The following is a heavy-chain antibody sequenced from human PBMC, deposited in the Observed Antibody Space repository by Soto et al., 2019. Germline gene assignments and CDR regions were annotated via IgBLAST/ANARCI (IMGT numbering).Heavy chain of an antibody. CDR1: GYSFSNYW. Sequence: GASLKISCKGSGYSFSNYWIAWVRQMPGKGLEWMGIIYPGDSATRYSPSFEGQVTMSADKSTNTAYLQWRSLKASDTAMYYCARPIKIESSGYGMDVWGQGTTVTVS. J-gene: IGHJ6*02. CDR3: ARPIKIESSGYGMDV. CDR2: IYPGDSAT. V-gene: IGHV5-51*01. D-gene: IGHD3-22*01.